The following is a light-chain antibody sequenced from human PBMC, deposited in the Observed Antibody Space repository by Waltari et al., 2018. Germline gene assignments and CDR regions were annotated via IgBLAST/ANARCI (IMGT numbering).Light chain of an antibody. V-gene: IGLV2-11*01. J-gene: IGLJ2*01. CDR1: RSDVGGYTC. Sequence: QSALTQPASVSGSPGQSITISCPGTRSDVGGYTCVSWYQQHPGKAPKLMIYDVSERPSGVPDRFSGSKSGNTASLTISGLQAEDEADYYCCSYAGSYTLVFGGGTKLTVL. CDR3: CSYAGSYTLV. CDR2: DVS.